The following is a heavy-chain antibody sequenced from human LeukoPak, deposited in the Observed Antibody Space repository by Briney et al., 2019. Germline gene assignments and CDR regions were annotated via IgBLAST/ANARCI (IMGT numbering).Heavy chain of an antibody. D-gene: IGHD4-23*01. CDR2: IYYSGST. Sequence: SETLSLTCIVSGGSISSYYWSWIWQPPGKGLEWIGYIYYSGSTNYNPSPKSRVTISVDTSKNQFSLKLSSVTAADTAVYYCARATLPGRNVDYGGQGTLVTVSS. J-gene: IGHJ4*02. CDR3: ARATLPGRNVDY. CDR1: GGSISSYY. V-gene: IGHV4-59*01.